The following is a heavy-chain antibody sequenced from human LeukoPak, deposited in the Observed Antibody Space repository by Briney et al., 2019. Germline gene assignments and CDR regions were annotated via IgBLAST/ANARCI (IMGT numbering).Heavy chain of an antibody. D-gene: IGHD3-10*01. CDR1: GGSISSGGYS. CDR2: IYHSGST. V-gene: IGHV4-30-2*01. J-gene: IGHJ5*02. CDR3: ARMVWGSGSYPYWFNP. Sequence: SETLSLTCAVSGGSISSGGYSWSWIRQPPGKGLEWIGYIYHSGSTYYNPSLKSRVTISVDRSKNQFSLKLSSVTAADTAVYYCARMVWGSGSYPYWFNPWGQGTLVTVSS.